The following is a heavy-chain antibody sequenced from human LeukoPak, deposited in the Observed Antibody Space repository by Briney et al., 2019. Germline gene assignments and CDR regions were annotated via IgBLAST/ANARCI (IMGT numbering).Heavy chain of an antibody. CDR2: IWYDGSNK. CDR1: GFTFSSYG. D-gene: IGHD3-22*01. V-gene: IGHV3-33*06. CDR3: AKDLSSGPKSDFDY. Sequence: PGGSLRLACGASGFTFSSYGMHWVRQAPGKGLEWVAVIWYDGSNKYYADSVKGRFTISRDNSKNTLYLQMNSLRAEDTAVYYCAKDLSSGPKSDFDYWGQGTLVTVSS. J-gene: IGHJ4*02.